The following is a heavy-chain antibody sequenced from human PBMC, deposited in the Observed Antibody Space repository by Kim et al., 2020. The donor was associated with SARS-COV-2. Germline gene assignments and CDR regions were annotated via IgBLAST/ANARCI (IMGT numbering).Heavy chain of an antibody. Sequence: SETLSLTCTVSGGSISSSSYYWGWIRQPPGKGLEWTGSIYYSGSTYYNPSLKSRVTISVDTSKNQFSLKLSSVTAADTAVYYCARQARSDGGATSTFDIWGQGTMVTVSS. J-gene: IGHJ3*02. CDR1: GGSISSSSYY. D-gene: IGHD2-21*01. CDR2: IYYSGST. CDR3: ARQARSDGGATSTFDI. V-gene: IGHV4-39*01.